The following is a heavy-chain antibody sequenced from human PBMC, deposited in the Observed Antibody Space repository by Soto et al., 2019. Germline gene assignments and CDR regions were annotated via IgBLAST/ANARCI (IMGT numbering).Heavy chain of an antibody. Sequence: SETLSLTCTVSGGSISSGGYYWSWIRQHPGKGLEWIGYIYYSGSTYYNPSLKSRVTISVDTSKNQFSLKLSSVTAADKSTSTAYMELSSLRSEDTAIYYCASSYGSGYRAFDYWGQGALVTVSS. D-gene: IGHD3-10*01. CDR2: IYYSGST. CDR1: GGSISSGGYY. CDR3: YMELSSLRSEDTAIYYCASSYGSGYRAFDY. J-gene: IGHJ4*02. V-gene: IGHV4-31*03.